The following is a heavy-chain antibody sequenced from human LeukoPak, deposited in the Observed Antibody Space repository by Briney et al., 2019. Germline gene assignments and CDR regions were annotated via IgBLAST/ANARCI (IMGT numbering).Heavy chain of an antibody. CDR2: IKQDGSEK. J-gene: IGHJ5*02. Sequence: PGGSLRLSCAASGFTFSSYWMSWVRQAPGKGLEWVANIKQDGSEKYYVDSVKGRFTISRDNAKNSLYLQMNSLRAEDTAVYYCARDDGEGVTGTTNWFDPWGQGTLVTVSS. D-gene: IGHD1-7*01. CDR1: GFTFSSYW. V-gene: IGHV3-7*01. CDR3: ARDDGEGVTGTTNWFDP.